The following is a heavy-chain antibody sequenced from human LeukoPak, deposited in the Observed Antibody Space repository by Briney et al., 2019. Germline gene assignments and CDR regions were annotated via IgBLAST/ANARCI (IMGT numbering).Heavy chain of an antibody. CDR1: GESFNDYY. D-gene: IGHD3-10*01. Sequence: PSETLSLTCAVYGESFNDYYWSWIRQPPGKGLEWIGEVNHSGSINCNPSLKSRVTISVDSSKNQFSLKLNSVTAADTAVYYCARLWFGESPLYYYYYGLDVWGQGTTVTVSS. CDR3: ARLWFGESPLYYYYYGLDV. CDR2: VNHSGSI. J-gene: IGHJ6*02. V-gene: IGHV4-34*01.